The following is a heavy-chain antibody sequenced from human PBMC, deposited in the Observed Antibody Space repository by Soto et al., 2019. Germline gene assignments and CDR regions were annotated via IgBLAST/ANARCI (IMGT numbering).Heavy chain of an antibody. CDR3: FNVAFGY. CDR2: INQDGSEK. Sequence: GSLILSCTASGFSFSSNWMSWVRQAPGKGPEWVANINQDGSEKYCADSVKGRFTISRDNAKNSLYLQMDSLRVEDTALYYCFNVAFGYWGRGTLVSVSS. V-gene: IGHV3-7*01. J-gene: IGHJ4*02. CDR1: GFSFSSNW.